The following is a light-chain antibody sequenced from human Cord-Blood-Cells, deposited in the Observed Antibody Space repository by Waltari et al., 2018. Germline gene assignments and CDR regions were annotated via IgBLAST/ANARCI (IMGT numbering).Light chain of an antibody. CDR1: SSDVGGYNS. J-gene: IGLJ3*02. V-gene: IGLV2-14*01. CDR3: SSYTSSSTWV. Sequence: QSALTQPASVSGSPGQSITLSCTGTSSDVGGYNSVSWYQQHPGKAPKLMIYDVSNRPSGVSNRFSGSKSGNTASLTISGLQAEDEADYYCSSYTSSSTWVFGGGTKLTVL. CDR2: DVS.